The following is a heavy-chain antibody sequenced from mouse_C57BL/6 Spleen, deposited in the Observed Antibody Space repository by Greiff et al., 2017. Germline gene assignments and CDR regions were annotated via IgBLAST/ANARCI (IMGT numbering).Heavy chain of an antibody. J-gene: IGHJ2*01. CDR2: FYPGSGSI. CDR3: ARGDGNYERGDYGDY. CDR1: GYSFTEYT. Sequence: VQLQQSGAELVKPGASVKLSCKASGYSFTEYTIHWVKQRSGQGLEWIGWFYPGSGSIKYNEKFKDKATLTADKSSSTVYMELSRLSSEDTAVYSCARGDGNYERGDYGDYWGQGTTLTVSS. V-gene: IGHV1-62-2*01. D-gene: IGHD2-1*01.